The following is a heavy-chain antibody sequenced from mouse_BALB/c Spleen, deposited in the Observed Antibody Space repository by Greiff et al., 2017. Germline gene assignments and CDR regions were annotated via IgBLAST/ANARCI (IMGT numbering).Heavy chain of an antibody. CDR3: ARPYGNYGAWFAY. V-gene: IGHV5-9-4*01. Sequence: EVKVVESGGGLVKPGGSLKLSCAASGFTFSSYAMSWVRQSPEKRLEWVAEISSGGSYTYYPDTVTGRFTISRDNAKNTLYLEMSSLRSEDTAMYYCARPYGNYGAWFAYWGQGTLVTVSA. J-gene: IGHJ3*01. CDR1: GFTFSSYA. D-gene: IGHD2-10*02. CDR2: ISSGGSYT.